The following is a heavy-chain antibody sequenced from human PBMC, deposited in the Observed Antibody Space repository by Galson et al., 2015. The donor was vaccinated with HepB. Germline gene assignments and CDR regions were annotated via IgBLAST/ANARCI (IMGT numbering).Heavy chain of an antibody. CDR2: IYWNDDK. V-gene: IGHV2-5*01. CDR1: GFSLSTSGVG. J-gene: IGHJ5*01. D-gene: IGHD4-11*01. CDR3: AHRRDDYSNYVWSDS. Sequence: PALVKPTQTLTLTCTFSGFSLSTSGVGVGWIRQPPGKALEWLALIYWNDDKRYSPSLKSRLTITKDTSKNQVVLTMTNMDPVDTATYYCAHRRDDYSNYVWSDSWGQGTLVTVSS.